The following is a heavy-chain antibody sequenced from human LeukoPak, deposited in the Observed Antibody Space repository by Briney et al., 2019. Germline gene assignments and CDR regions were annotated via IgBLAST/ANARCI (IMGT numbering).Heavy chain of an antibody. D-gene: IGHD6-19*01. CDR3: ARETVAEQLVDY. Sequence: GASVKVSCKASGYTFTDFGVSWVRQAPGQGLEWMGWINPNSGGTNYAQKFQGRVTMTRDTSISTAYMELSRLRSDDTAVYYCARETVAEQLVDYWGQGTLVTVSS. CDR1: GYTFTDFG. V-gene: IGHV1-2*02. CDR2: INPNSGGT. J-gene: IGHJ4*02.